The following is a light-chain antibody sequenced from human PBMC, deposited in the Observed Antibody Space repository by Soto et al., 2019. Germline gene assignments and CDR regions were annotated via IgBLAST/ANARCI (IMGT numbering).Light chain of an antibody. CDR1: QSVSSY. Sequence: IGWTQSPATLSLSPGERATLSCRASQSVSSYLAWYQQKPGQAPRLLIYDASSRATGIPARFSGSGSGTDFTLTISSLEPEDFAVYYCQQRSNWPRVLTFGGGTKVDIK. V-gene: IGKV3-11*01. CDR3: QQRSNWPRVLT. J-gene: IGKJ4*01. CDR2: DAS.